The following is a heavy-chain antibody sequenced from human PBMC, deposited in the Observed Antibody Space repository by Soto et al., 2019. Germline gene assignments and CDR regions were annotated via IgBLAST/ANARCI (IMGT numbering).Heavy chain of an antibody. Sequence: PGGSLRLSCSASGFTFSSYAMHWVRQAPGKGLEYVSAISSNGGSTYYADSVKGRFTISRDNSKNTLYLQMSSLRAEDTAVYYCVKRPQSEGDDYFDYWGQGTLVTVSS. CDR3: VKRPQSEGDDYFDY. D-gene: IGHD2-21*02. CDR2: ISSNGGST. CDR1: GFTFSSYA. J-gene: IGHJ4*02. V-gene: IGHV3-64D*06.